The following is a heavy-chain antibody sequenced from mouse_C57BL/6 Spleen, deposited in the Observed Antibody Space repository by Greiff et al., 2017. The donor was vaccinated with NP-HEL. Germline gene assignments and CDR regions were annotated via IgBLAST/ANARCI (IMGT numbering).Heavy chain of an antibody. J-gene: IGHJ4*01. CDR1: GYTFTSYG. Sequence: VKLQESGAELARPGASVKLSCKASGYTFTSYGISWVKQRTGQGLEWIGEIYPRSGNTYYNEKFKGKATLTADKSSSTAYMELRSLTSEDSAVYFCYDYDGSKMDYWGQGTSVTVSS. CDR3: YDYDGSKMDY. CDR2: IYPRSGNT. D-gene: IGHD2-4*01. V-gene: IGHV1-81*01.